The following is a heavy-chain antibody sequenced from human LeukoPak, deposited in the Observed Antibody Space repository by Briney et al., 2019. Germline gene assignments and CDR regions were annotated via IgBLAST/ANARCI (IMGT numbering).Heavy chain of an antibody. CDR1: GYTLTELS. V-gene: IGHV1-24*01. J-gene: IGHJ4*02. CDR2: FDPEDGET. D-gene: IGHD6-19*01. Sequence: ASVKVSCKVSGYTLTELSMHWVRQAPGKGLEWMGGFDPEDGETIYAQKFQGRVAMTEDTSTDTAYMELSSLRSEDTAVYYCATFHSRGWYDRHRLNYWGQGTLVTVSS. CDR3: ATFHSRGWYDRHRLNY.